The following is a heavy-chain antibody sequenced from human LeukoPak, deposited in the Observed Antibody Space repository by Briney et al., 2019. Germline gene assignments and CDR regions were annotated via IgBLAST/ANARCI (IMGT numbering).Heavy chain of an antibody. Sequence: ASVKVSSKASGYTFPDYYIHWLRQAPGQGLQWMGRINPNSGSTDYAQRFQGRVTMTRDTSITTAYMELSSLRSDDTAVFYCARKSSGTYFDWGQGTLVTVSS. J-gene: IGHJ4*02. V-gene: IGHV1-2*02. CDR3: ARKSSGTYFD. CDR2: INPNSGST. D-gene: IGHD3-10*01. CDR1: GYTFPDYY.